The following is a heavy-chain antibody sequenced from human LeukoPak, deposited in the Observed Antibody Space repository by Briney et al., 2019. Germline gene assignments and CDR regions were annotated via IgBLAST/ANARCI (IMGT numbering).Heavy chain of an antibody. CDR2: ITAYNGYT. J-gene: IGHJ3*02. V-gene: IGHV1-18*01. CDR1: VYSFASYG. Sequence: ASVKVSCKASVYSFASYGIRWVRQAPGQGLEWMGWITAYNGYTNYAQNLQGRVSMTTDTSTSTAYMELRSLRSDDTAVYYCARWYCSSTSCYAGAFDMWGPGTMVTVSS. D-gene: IGHD2-2*01. CDR3: ARWYCSSTSCYAGAFDM.